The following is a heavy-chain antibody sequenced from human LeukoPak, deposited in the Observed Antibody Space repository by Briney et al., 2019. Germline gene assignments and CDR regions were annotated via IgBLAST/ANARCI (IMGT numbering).Heavy chain of an antibody. D-gene: IGHD3-10*01. V-gene: IGHV3-30*02. CDR1: GFTFSTYG. Sequence: PGGSLRLSCAASGFTFSTYGMHWVRQAPGKGLEWVAFIRYDGSYKYYPDSVKGRFTISRDNSKNTLYLQMNSLRAEDTAVYYCASGSYSSFDYWGQGTLVTVSS. J-gene: IGHJ4*02. CDR2: IRYDGSYK. CDR3: ASGSYSSFDY.